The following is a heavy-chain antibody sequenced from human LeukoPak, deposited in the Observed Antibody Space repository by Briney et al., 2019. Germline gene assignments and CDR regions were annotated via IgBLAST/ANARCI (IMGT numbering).Heavy chain of an antibody. V-gene: IGHV3-23*01. CDR3: ARAGSWYFAFDI. CDR1: GFTFSSYA. Sequence: PGGSLRLSCAASGFTFSSYAMSWVRQAPGKGLEWVSAISGSGGSTYYADSVKGRFTISRDNSKNTLYLQMNSLRAEDTAAYYCARAGSWYFAFDIWGQGTMVTVSS. J-gene: IGHJ3*02. D-gene: IGHD6-13*01. CDR2: ISGSGGST.